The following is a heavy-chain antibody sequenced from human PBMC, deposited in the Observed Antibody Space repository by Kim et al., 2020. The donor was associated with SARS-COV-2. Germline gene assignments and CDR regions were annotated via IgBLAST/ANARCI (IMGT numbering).Heavy chain of an antibody. CDR2: ISWNSGSI. CDR3: AKDKRPGLGIGLAFFDY. D-gene: IGHD7-27*01. Sequence: GGSLRLSCAASGFTFDDYAMHWVRQAPGKGLEWVSGISWNSGSIGYADSVKGRFTISRDNAKNSLYLQMNSLRAEDTALYYCAKDKRPGLGIGLAFFDYWGQGTLVTVSS. CDR1: GFTFDDYA. J-gene: IGHJ4*02. V-gene: IGHV3-9*01.